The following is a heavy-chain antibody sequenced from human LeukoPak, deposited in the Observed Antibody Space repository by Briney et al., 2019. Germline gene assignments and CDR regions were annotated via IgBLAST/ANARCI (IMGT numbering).Heavy chain of an antibody. V-gene: IGHV3-23*03. D-gene: IGHD1-26*01. J-gene: IGHJ4*02. CDR1: GFTFSSYA. Sequence: GGSLRLSCAASGFTFSSYAMSWVRQAPGKGLEWVSVIYSGGSTYYADSVKGRFTISRDNSKNTLYLQMNSLRAEDTAVYYCAKVAGSYPTQYFDYWGQGTLVTVSS. CDR2: IYSGGST. CDR3: AKVAGSYPTQYFDY.